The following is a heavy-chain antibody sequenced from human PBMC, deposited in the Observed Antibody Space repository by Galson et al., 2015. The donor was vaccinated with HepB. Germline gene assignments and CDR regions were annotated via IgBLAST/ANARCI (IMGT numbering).Heavy chain of an antibody. J-gene: IGHJ5*02. Sequence: QSGAEVKKPGESLRISCKGSGYSFTSYWISWVRQMPGKGLEWMGRIDPSDSYTNYSPSFQGHVTISADKSISTAYLQWSSLKASDTAMYYCARGRAAAAGTLGWFDPWGQGTLVTVSS. V-gene: IGHV5-10-1*01. CDR1: GYSFTSYW. D-gene: IGHD6-13*01. CDR3: ARGRAAAAGTLGWFDP. CDR2: IDPSDSYT.